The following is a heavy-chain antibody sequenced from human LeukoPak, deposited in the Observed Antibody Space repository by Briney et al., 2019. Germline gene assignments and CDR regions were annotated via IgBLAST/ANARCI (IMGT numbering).Heavy chain of an antibody. D-gene: IGHD3-22*01. J-gene: IGHJ3*02. V-gene: IGHV1-2*02. CDR1: GYTFTGYY. CDR3: ARAGVWDYSDSSGYHNAAFDI. CDR2: INPNSGGT. Sequence: GASVKVSCKASGYTFTGYYMHWVRQAPGQGLEWMGWINPNSGGTYYAQKFQGRVTVTRDTSISTAYMDLSRLRSDDTAVYYCARAGVWDYSDSSGYHNAAFDIWGQGTMVTVSS.